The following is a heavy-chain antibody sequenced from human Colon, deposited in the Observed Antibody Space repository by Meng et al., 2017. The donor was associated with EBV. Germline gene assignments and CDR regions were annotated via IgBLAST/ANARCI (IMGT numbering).Heavy chain of an antibody. V-gene: IGHV7-4-1*02. Sequence: VQLVESGSELKKPGASVKVSCKASGYTFTRYPMNGVRQAPGQGLEWMGWISTNTGNPTYAQGFTGRFVFSVDTSVSTAYLQISSLKAEDTAVYYCGTLKYTSGFYGPAYWGQGALVTVSS. D-gene: IGHD6-19*01. CDR1: GYTFTRYP. CDR3: GTLKYTSGFYGPAY. J-gene: IGHJ4*02. CDR2: ISTNTGNP.